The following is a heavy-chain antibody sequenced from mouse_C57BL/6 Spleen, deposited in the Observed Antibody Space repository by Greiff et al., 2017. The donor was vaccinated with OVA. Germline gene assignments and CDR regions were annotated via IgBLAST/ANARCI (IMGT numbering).Heavy chain of an antibody. D-gene: IGHD4-1*01. CDR1: GYTFTDYY. V-gene: IGHV1-26*01. CDR2: INPNNGGT. Sequence: EVKLQQSGPELVKPGASVKISCKASGYTFTDYYMNWVKQSHGKSLEWIGDINPNNGGTSYNQKFKGKATLTVDKSSSTAYMELRSLTSEDSAVYYCARMTGGYWGQGTTLTVSS. J-gene: IGHJ2*01. CDR3: ARMTGGY.